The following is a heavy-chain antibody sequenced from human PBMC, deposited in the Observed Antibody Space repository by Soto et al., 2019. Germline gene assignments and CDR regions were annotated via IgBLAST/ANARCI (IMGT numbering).Heavy chain of an antibody. CDR1: GYSFTNYW. CDR3: ARLTIGDNWFDP. Sequence: PGESLKISCKCSGYSFTNYWFTWVRQMPGKGLEWMGRIDPSDSYINYSPSFQGHVTISADKSISTAYLQWSSLKASDTAMYYCARLTIGDNWFDPWGQGTLVTVSS. J-gene: IGHJ5*02. D-gene: IGHD3-10*01. CDR2: IDPSDSYI. V-gene: IGHV5-10-1*01.